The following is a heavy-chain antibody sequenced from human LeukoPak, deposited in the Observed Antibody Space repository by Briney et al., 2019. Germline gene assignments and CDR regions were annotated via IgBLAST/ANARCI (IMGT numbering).Heavy chain of an antibody. J-gene: IGHJ4*02. D-gene: IGHD5-24*01. Sequence: SETLSLTCTVSGGSISSTSYYWGWIRQPPGKGLEWIASIYYSGSTYYNPSLKSRVTISVDTSKNQFSLRLSSVTAADTAVYYCASTRRDGYPFDYWGQGTLVTVSS. CDR3: ASTRRDGYPFDY. CDR2: IYYSGST. V-gene: IGHV4-39*07. CDR1: GGSISSTSYY.